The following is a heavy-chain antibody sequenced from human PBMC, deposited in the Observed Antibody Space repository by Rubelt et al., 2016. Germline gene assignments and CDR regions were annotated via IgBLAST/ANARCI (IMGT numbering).Heavy chain of an antibody. J-gene: IGHJ3*02. Sequence: GGTFSSYAISWVRQAPGQGLEWMGGIIPILGIANYAQKFQGRVTITADKSTSTAYMELSSLRSEDTAVYYCARDLWSSSRDAFDIWGQGTMVTVSS. CDR3: ARDLWSSSRDAFDI. V-gene: IGHV1-69*10. CDR1: GGTFSSYA. D-gene: IGHD6-6*01. CDR2: IIPILGIA.